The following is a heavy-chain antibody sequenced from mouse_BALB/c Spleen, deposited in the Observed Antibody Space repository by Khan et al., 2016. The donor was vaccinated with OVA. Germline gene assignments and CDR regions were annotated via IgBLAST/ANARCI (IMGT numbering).Heavy chain of an antibody. CDR3: ARREEF. Sequence: QIQLVQSGPELKKPGETVKISCKASGYTFTNYGMNWVKQDPGKGLKWMGWINTYTGEPTYADDFKGRFAFSLETSASTAYLQINNLKNEDTATYFCARREEFWGQGTSVTVSS. V-gene: IGHV9-3-1*01. J-gene: IGHJ4*01. CDR2: INTYTGEP. CDR1: GYTFTNYG.